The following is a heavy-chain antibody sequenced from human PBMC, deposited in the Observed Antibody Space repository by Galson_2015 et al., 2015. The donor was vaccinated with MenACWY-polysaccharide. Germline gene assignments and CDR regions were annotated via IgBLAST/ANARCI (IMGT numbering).Heavy chain of an antibody. D-gene: IGHD3-22*01. CDR1: GDSVTSATYY. CDR3: AREPTYDGSVGWFDP. Sequence: LSLTCTVSGDSVTSATYYWSWLRPSPGLGREWIGYMSYSGRANQNPSLKSRVTVSIDTSKNQFSLRLTSVTAADTAMYYCAREPTYDGSVGWFDPWGQGTLVTVSS. CDR2: MSYSGRA. J-gene: IGHJ5*02. V-gene: IGHV4-61*01.